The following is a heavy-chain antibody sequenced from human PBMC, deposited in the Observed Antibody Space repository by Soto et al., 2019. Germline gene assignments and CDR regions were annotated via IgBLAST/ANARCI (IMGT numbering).Heavy chain of an antibody. J-gene: IGHJ3*02. CDR1: GFTFSSYS. V-gene: IGHV3-21*01. D-gene: IGHD3-10*01. CDR3: AKCQLSMVRGDDAFDI. Sequence: GGSLRLSCAASGFTFSSYSMNWVRQAPGKGLEWVSSISSSSSYIYYADSVKGRFTISRDNAKNSLYLQMNSLRAEDTAVYYCAKCQLSMVRGDDAFDIWGQGTMVTVSS. CDR2: ISSSSSYI.